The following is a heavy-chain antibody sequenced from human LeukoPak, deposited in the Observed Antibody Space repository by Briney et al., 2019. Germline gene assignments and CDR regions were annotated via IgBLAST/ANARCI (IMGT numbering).Heavy chain of an antibody. J-gene: IGHJ3*02. CDR2: TYYRSKWYN. V-gene: IGHV6-1*01. CDR3: ARDPGAFDI. CDR1: GDSVYTHSAA. Sequence: GPGLVKTSQTLSLTCAISGDSVYTHSAAWNWIRQSPSRGLEWLRRTYYRSKWYNDYAVAVKSRIAINPDTTKNQFSLQLNSVTPEDTAVYYCARDPGAFDIWGQGTVVTVSS.